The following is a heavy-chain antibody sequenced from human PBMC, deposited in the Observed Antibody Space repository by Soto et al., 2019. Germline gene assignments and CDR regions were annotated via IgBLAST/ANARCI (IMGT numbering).Heavy chain of an antibody. J-gene: IGHJ4*02. D-gene: IGHD5-12*01. CDR2: IIPIFGTA. CDR3: ARGEDGYNYLFDY. Sequence: QVQLVQSGAEVKKPGSSVKVSCKASGGTFSSYAISWVRQAPGQGLEWMGGIIPIFGTANYAQKFQGRVTXTXDXXTSTAYMELSSLGSEDTAVYYCARGEDGYNYLFDYWGQGTLVTVSS. CDR1: GGTFSSYA. V-gene: IGHV1-69*05.